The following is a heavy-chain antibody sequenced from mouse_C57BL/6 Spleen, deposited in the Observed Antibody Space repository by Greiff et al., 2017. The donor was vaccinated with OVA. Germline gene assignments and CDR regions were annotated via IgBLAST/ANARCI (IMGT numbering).Heavy chain of an antibody. CDR2: ISSGGSYT. CDR1: GFTFSSYG. D-gene: IGHD2-3*01. J-gene: IGHJ2*01. CDR3: ARQDGYYFDY. V-gene: IGHV5-6*01. Sequence: EVKVVESGGDLVKPGGSLKLSCAASGFTFSSYGMSWVRQTPDKRLEWVATISSGGSYTYYPDSVKGRFTISRDTAKNTLYLQMSSLKSEDTAMYYCARQDGYYFDYWGQGTTLTVSS.